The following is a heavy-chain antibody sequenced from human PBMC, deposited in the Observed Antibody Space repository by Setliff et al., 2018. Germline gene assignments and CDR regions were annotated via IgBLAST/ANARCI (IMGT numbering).Heavy chain of an antibody. V-gene: IGHV3-7*01. CDR1: GFSFSRHW. D-gene: IGHD3-22*01. CDR2: IRQDGSTK. J-gene: IGHJ3*02. CDR3: VRDDADNYDAFDI. Sequence: GGSLRLSCVVSGFSFSRHWMSWVRQAPGKGLEWAADIRQDGSTKYYLDSVKGRFTISRNNAKRSLYLQMNGLRADDTGVYYCVRDDADNYDAFDIWGQGTMVTVSS.